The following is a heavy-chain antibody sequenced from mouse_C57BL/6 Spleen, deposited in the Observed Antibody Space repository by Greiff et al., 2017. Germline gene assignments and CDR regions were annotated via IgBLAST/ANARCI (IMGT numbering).Heavy chain of an antibody. CDR2: IDPENGDT. J-gene: IGHJ4*01. Sequence: VQLQQSGAELVRPGASVKLSCTASGFNIKDDYMHWVKQRPEQGLEWIGWIDPENGDTEYASKFQGKATITADTSSNTAYLQLSSLTSEDTAVYYCTNRGAMDYWGQGTSVTGSS. CDR1: GFNIKDDY. CDR3: TNRGAMDY. V-gene: IGHV14-4*01.